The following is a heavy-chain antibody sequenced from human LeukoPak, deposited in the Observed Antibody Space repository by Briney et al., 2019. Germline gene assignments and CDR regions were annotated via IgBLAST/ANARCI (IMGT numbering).Heavy chain of an antibody. Sequence: AGGSLRLSCAASGFTFSSYAMHWVRQAPGKGLEWVAVISYDGSNKYYADSVKGRFTISRDNSKNTLYLQMNSLRAEDTAVYYCARGTYYYDSSGYYSIDYWGQETLVTVSS. V-gene: IGHV3-30-3*01. CDR3: ARGTYYYDSSGYYSIDY. CDR2: ISYDGSNK. D-gene: IGHD3-22*01. J-gene: IGHJ4*02. CDR1: GFTFSSYA.